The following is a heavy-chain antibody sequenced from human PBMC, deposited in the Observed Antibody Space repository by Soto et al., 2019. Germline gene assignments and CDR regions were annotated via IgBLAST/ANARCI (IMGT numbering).Heavy chain of an antibody. Sequence: WETLSLTCTVSGGTISNYYWSWIRQPPGKGLEWMGYMYYSGSTKYNPSLKTRVTISVGTSNNQFFLKLNSVTAADTAVYFCTRVGGYYGDYPNFDYWGRGTLVTVSS. CDR3: TRVGGYYGDYPNFDY. CDR2: MYYSGST. V-gene: IGHV4-59*01. D-gene: IGHD4-17*01. J-gene: IGHJ4*02. CDR1: GGTISNYY.